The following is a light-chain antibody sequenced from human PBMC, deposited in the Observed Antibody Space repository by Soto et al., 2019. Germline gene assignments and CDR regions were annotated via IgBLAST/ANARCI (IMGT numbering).Light chain of an antibody. J-gene: IGKJ5*01. V-gene: IGKV1-33*01. CDR2: DAS. CDR1: QSISSY. CDR3: QQYENLPT. Sequence: DIQMNQSPSTLSASVGDRFTITCRASQSISSYLNWYQQKPGRAPKLLIYDASNLEAGVPSRFRGSGSGTDFTFTISRLQPEDIATYYCQQYENLPTFGQGTRLEI.